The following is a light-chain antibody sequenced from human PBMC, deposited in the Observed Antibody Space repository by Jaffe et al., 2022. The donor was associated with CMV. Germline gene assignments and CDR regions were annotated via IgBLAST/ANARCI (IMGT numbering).Light chain of an antibody. J-gene: IGLJ2*01. V-gene: IGLV3-10*01. CDR1: ALSRKY. CDR2: EDT. Sequence: SYELTQPPSVSVSPGQTAGISCSGDALSRKYAYWYQQRSGQAPVLVMYEDTKRPSGIPERFSGSSSGTTATLTITGAQVDDEADYYCFSTDKSGNDVAFGGGTKVTVL. CDR3: FSTDKSGNDVA.